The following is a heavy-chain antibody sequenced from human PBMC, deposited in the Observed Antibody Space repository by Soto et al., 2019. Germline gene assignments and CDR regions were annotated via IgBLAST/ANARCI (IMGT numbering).Heavy chain of an antibody. J-gene: IGHJ5*02. CDR3: ATAARWFGGNRFDP. V-gene: IGHV1-24*01. CDR2: FDPEDGET. CDR1: GYTLTALS. D-gene: IGHD3-10*01. Sequence: ASVKVSCKVSGYTLTALSMHWVRQAPGKGLAWMGGFDPEDGETIYAQKFQGRVTMTEDTSTDTAYMELSSLRSEDTAVYYSATAARWFGGNRFDPLGQGTLVTVYS.